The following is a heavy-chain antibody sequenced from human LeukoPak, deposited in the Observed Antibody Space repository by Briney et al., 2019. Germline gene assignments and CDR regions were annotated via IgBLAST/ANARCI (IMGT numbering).Heavy chain of an antibody. J-gene: IGHJ4*02. CDR2: INPNSGGT. Sequence: ASVKVSCKASGYTFTNYGISWVRQAPGQGLEWMGWINPNSGGTNYAQKFQGRVTMTRDTSISTAYMELSRLRSDDTAVYYCARDSGAANWGQGTLVTVSS. CDR3: ARDSGAAN. D-gene: IGHD1-26*01. V-gene: IGHV1-2*02. CDR1: GYTFTNYG.